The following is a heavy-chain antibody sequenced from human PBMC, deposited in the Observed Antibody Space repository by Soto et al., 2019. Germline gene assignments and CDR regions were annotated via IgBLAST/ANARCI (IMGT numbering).Heavy chain of an antibody. J-gene: IGHJ5*02. V-gene: IGHV4-59*01. CDR3: ARIILTGYYGLEP. CDR1: GDSLTSYY. D-gene: IGHD3-9*01. Sequence: QVQLQESGPGLVKPSETLSLTCSVSGDSLTSYYWTWVRQPPGKGLEWIGYIYHTGKTNYNPSLKSRVTISMDLSKNQFSLELRSLTAADTAVYYCARIILTGYYGLEPWGQGTLVIVSA. CDR2: IYHTGKT.